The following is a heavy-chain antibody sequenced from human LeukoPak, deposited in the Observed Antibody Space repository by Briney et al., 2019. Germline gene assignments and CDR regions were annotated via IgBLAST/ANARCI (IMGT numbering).Heavy chain of an antibody. CDR2: IRYDGSNT. CDR1: GFTFSSYG. CDR3: AKDVIMFGGVIVGFDY. J-gene: IGHJ4*02. Sequence: PGGSLRLSCAASGFTFSSYGMHWVRQAPGKGLEWVAFIRYDGSNTYYADSVKGRFTVSRDNSKNTLYLEMNSLRVDDTAVYYCAKDVIMFGGVIVGFDYWGQGILVTVSS. D-gene: IGHD3-16*02. V-gene: IGHV3-30*02.